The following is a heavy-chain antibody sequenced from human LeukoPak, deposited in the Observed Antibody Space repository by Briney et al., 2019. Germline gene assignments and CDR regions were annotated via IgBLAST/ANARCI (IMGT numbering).Heavy chain of an antibody. D-gene: IGHD1-26*01. V-gene: IGHV3-7*01. CDR2: IKQDGSEK. Sequence: GGSLRLSCAASGFTYSNYWMSWVRQAPGKGLEWVASIKQDGSEKYYVDSVKGRFTISRDNAKNSLYLQMNSLRAEDTAVYYCARDRSKWEVPYNWFDPWGQGTLVTVSS. CDR3: ARDRSKWEVPYNWFDP. J-gene: IGHJ5*02. CDR1: GFTYSNYW.